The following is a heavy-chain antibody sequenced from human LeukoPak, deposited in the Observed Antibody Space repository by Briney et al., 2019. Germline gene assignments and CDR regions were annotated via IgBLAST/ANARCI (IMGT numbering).Heavy chain of an antibody. V-gene: IGHV1-18*01. CDR3: AREMSGSDY. CDR2: ISAYNGNT. J-gene: IGHJ4*02. D-gene: IGHD5/OR15-5a*01. CDR1: GYTFTSYG. Sequence: ASEKVSCKASGYTFTSYGISWVRQAPGQGGEGMGWISAYNGNTNSAQKLQGRVTMTTDTSTSTAYMELRSLRSDNTAVYYCAREMSGSDYWGQGTLVTVSS.